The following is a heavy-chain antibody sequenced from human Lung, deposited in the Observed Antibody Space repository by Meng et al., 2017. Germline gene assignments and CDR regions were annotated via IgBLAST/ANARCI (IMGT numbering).Heavy chain of an antibody. Sequence: GESLKISCAASGFTFSSYWMSWVRQAPGKGLEWVDKIKEEGSEKYYVDSVKGRFTISRDNAKNSLYLQMNSLRAEDTAVYYCAKIPTYGSGRYYFDYWGQGTLVTVSS. D-gene: IGHD3-10*01. CDR3: AKIPTYGSGRYYFDY. J-gene: IGHJ4*02. V-gene: IGHV3-7*01. CDR1: GFTFSSYW. CDR2: IKEEGSEK.